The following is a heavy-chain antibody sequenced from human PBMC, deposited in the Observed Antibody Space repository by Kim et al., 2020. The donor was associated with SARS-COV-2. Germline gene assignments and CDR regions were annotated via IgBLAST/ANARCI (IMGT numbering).Heavy chain of an antibody. CDR2: ISGTGGRA. D-gene: IGHD3-16*01. Sequence: GGSLRLSCAASGFGLTRYDMSWVRQAPGKGLEWVSGISGTGGRADYADSVRGRFIMSRNIPKNTLYLQLDSLTVDDTAVYFCAWRELWSARFYWGQGTLVTV. CDR1: GFGLTRYD. CDR3: AWRELWSARFY. J-gene: IGHJ4*02. V-gene: IGHV3-23*01.